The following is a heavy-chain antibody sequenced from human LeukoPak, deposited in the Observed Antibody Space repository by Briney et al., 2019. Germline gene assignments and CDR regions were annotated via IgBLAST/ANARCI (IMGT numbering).Heavy chain of an antibody. D-gene: IGHD3-10*01. V-gene: IGHV1-58*02. J-gene: IGHJ6*02. Sequence: GTSVKVSCKASGFTFTSSAMQWVRQARGQRLEWIGWIVVGSGNTNYAQKFQERVTITRDMSTSTAYMELSSLRSEDTAVYYCAADPNYGSGSSYGMDVWGQGTTVTVSS. CDR1: GFTFTSSA. CDR3: AADPNYGSGSSYGMDV. CDR2: IVVGSGNT.